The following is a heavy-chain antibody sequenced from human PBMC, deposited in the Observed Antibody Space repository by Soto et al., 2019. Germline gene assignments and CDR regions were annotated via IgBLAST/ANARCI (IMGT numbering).Heavy chain of an antibody. Sequence: SETLSLTCTVSGGSISSYYWSWIRQPPGKGLEWIGYIYYSGSTNYNPSLKSRVTISVDTSKNQFSLKLSSVTAADTAVYYCARMGVATITNLDFWGQGTLVTVSS. CDR2: IYYSGST. CDR3: ARMGVATITNLDF. V-gene: IGHV4-59*12. CDR1: GGSISSYY. J-gene: IGHJ4*02. D-gene: IGHD5-12*01.